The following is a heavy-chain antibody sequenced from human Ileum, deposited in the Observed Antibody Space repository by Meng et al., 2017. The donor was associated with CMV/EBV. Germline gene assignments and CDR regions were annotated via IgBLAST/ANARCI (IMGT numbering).Heavy chain of an antibody. D-gene: IGHD6-19*01. J-gene: IGHJ4*02. CDR3: AKGGSSRFES. Sequence: GESLRLSCAASGFIFSAYTMSWVRQAPGKGLEWVARMKEDGSEIYYVDSVKGRFTISRDNAKKSLYLQMNSLRAEDTAVYYCAKGGSSRFESWGQGTLVTVSS. CDR2: MKEDGSEI. CDR1: GFIFSAYT. V-gene: IGHV3-7*01.